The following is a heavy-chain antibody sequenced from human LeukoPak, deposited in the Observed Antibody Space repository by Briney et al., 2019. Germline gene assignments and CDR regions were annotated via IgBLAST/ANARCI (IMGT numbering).Heavy chain of an antibody. D-gene: IGHD2-21*02. V-gene: IGHV3-30*18. J-gene: IGHJ4*02. CDR2: ISYDGNNK. Sequence: GGSLRLSCAASGFTFSSYGIHWVRQAPGKGLEWVAVISYDGNNKYYADSVKGRFTISRDNSKNTPYLQMNSLRAEDTAVYYCAKDLTYCGGDCYSVWGQGTVVTVSS. CDR1: GFTFSSYG. CDR3: AKDLTYCGGDCYSV.